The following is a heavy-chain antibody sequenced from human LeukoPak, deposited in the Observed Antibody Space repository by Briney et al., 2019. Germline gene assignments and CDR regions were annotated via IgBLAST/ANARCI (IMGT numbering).Heavy chain of an antibody. CDR2: ITGSTHI. D-gene: IGHD3-10*01. CDR1: GFTFSSYS. Sequence: GGSLRLSCTASGFTFSSYSMNWVRQAPGKGLEWVSTITGSTHIYSADSVKGRFTISRDNAKNSLYLQMNSLRAEDTAAYYCARDKESDYGSGSFPYWGQGTLVTVSS. J-gene: IGHJ4*02. V-gene: IGHV3-21*01. CDR3: ARDKESDYGSGSFPY.